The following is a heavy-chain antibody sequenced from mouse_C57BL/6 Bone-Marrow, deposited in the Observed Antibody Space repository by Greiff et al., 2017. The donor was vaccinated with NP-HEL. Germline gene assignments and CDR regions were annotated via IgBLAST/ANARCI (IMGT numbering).Heavy chain of an antibody. Sequence: VKLMESGPELVKPGASVKISCKASGYAFSSSWMNWVKQRPGKGLEWIGRIYPGDGDTNYNGKFKGKATLTADKSSSTAYMQLSSLTSEDSAVYFCAREGDYRRGFAYWGQGTLVTVSA. CDR2: IYPGDGDT. V-gene: IGHV1-82*01. CDR1: GYAFSSSW. D-gene: IGHD2-12*01. J-gene: IGHJ3*01. CDR3: AREGDYRRGFAY.